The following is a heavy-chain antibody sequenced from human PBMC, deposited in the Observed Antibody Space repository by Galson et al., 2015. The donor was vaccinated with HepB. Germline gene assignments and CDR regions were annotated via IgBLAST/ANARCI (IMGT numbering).Heavy chain of an antibody. V-gene: IGHV3-7*03. CDR3: ARDRRRMYYDFWSRTPDYYGMDV. Sequence: SLRLSCAASGFTFRSYWMSWVRQAPGKGLEWVANIKQDGSEKYYVDSVKGRFTISRDNAKNSLYLQMNSLRAEDTAVYYRARDRRRMYYDFWSRTPDYYGMDVWGQGTTVTVSS. D-gene: IGHD3-3*01. J-gene: IGHJ6*02. CDR2: IKQDGSEK. CDR1: GFTFRSYW.